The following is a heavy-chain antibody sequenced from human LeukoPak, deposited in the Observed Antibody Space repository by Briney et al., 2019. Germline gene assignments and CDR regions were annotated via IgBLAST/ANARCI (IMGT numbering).Heavy chain of an antibody. CDR2: ISSSSSYI. D-gene: IGHD3-16*01. CDR3: ASDLGGGGIFDY. J-gene: IGHJ4*02. Sequence: GSLRLSCAASGFTFSSYSMNWVRQDPGKGLEWVSSISSSSSYIYYADSVNGRFTISRDNAKNSLYLQMNSLRAEDTAVYYCASDLGGGGIFDYWGQGTLVTVSS. CDR1: GFTFSSYS. V-gene: IGHV3-21*01.